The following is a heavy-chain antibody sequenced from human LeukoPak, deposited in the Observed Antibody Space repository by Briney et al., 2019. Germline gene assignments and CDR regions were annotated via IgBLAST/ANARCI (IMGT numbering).Heavy chain of an antibody. V-gene: IGHV3-53*04. CDR3: ARVDTVMAYYFDL. D-gene: IGHD5-18*01. Sequence: GGSLRLSCAASGFTVRTNCITWVRPAPGKGLDWVSTIYSSGTTYYADSVMGRFTISRHNSSNTLYLQMNSLRAEDTAVYYCARVDTVMAYYFDLWGQGTLVTVSS. CDR1: GFTVRTNC. CDR2: IYSSGTT. J-gene: IGHJ4*02.